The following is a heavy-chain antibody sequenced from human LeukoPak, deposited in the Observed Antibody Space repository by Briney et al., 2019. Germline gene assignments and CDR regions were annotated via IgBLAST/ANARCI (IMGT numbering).Heavy chain of an antibody. CDR1: GYTFTSYD. CDR2: MNPNSGNT. D-gene: IGHD1-26*01. J-gene: IGHJ4*02. CDR3: ARELSSGSYSPFDY. Sequence: GASVKVSCKASGYTFTSYDINWVRQATGQGLEWMGWMNPNSGNTGYAQKFQGRVTMTRNTSISTAYMELSRLRSDDTAVYYCARELSSGSYSPFDYWGQGTLVTVSS. V-gene: IGHV1-8*01.